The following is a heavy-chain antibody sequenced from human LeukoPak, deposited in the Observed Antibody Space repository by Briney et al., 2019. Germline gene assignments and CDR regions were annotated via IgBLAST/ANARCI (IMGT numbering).Heavy chain of an antibody. J-gene: IGHJ4*02. Sequence: PGGSLRLSCAASGFTFSSYAMSWVRQAPGKGLEWVSAISGSGGSTYYADSMKGRFTISRDNSKNTLYLQMNSLRAEDTAVYYCARENIVGSTWGDIDYWGQGTLVTVSS. CDR3: ARENIVGSTWGDIDY. CDR2: ISGSGGST. CDR1: GFTFSSYA. D-gene: IGHD1-26*01. V-gene: IGHV3-23*01.